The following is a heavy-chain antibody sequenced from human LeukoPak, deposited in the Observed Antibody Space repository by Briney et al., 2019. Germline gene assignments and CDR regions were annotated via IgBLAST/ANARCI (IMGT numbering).Heavy chain of an antibody. CDR3: TKDPERGLQVRLGFSE. Sequence: GGSLRLSCAASGFTFTSYGMSWVRQAPGKGLEWVSGISGSGGNTYYADSVKGRFTISRDNSKNTLYLQMNSLRAEDTSVYYCTKDPERGLQVRLGFSEWGEGTLVTVSS. D-gene: IGHD5-24*01. CDR2: ISGSGGNT. CDR1: GFTFTSYG. J-gene: IGHJ4*02. V-gene: IGHV3-23*01.